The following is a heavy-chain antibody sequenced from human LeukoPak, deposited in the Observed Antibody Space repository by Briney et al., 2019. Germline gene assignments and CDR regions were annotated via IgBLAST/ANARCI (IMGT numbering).Heavy chain of an antibody. V-gene: IGHV4-39*07. J-gene: IGHJ6*02. Sequence: SETLSLTCTVSGGSISSSSYYWGWIRQPPGKGLEWIGSIYYSGSTYYNPSLKSRDTISVDTSKNQFSLKLSSVTAADTAVYYCAREASGSSWAYYYYGMDVWGQGTTVTVSS. D-gene: IGHD6-13*01. CDR1: GGSISSSSYY. CDR2: IYYSGST. CDR3: AREASGSSWAYYYYGMDV.